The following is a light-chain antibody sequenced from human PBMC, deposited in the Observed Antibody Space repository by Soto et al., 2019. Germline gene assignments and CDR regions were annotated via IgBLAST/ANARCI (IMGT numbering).Light chain of an antibody. Sequence: QSALTQPASVSGSPGQSITISCTGTSSDVGSYNLVSWYQQHPGKAPKLMIYEGSKRPSGVSNRFSGSKSGNTASLTISGIQAEDEGDYYGCSYAGSSTYLVFGGGTKLTVL. V-gene: IGLV2-23*01. CDR2: EGS. J-gene: IGLJ2*01. CDR3: CSYAGSSTYLV. CDR1: SSDVGSYNL.